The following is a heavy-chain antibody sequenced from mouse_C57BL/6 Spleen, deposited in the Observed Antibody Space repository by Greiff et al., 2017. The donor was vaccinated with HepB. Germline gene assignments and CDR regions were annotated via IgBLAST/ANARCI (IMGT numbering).Heavy chain of an antibody. J-gene: IGHJ2*01. V-gene: IGHV14-1*01. Sequence: VQLQQSGAELVRPGASVKLSCTASGFNFTDYYMHWVKQRPEQGLEWIGRIDPEDGDTEYAPKFQGKATMTADTSSNTAYLQLSSLTSEDTAVYYCTSHDGSSGGEFDYWGQGTTLTVSS. CDR3: TSHDGSSGGEFDY. CDR1: GFNFTDYY. CDR2: IDPEDGDT. D-gene: IGHD1-1*01.